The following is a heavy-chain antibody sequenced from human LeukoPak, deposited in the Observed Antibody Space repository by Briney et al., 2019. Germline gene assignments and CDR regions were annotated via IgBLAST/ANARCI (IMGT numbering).Heavy chain of an antibody. D-gene: IGHD5-18*01. CDR1: GGSFSSHY. V-gene: IGHV4-59*11. Sequence: PSETLSLTCTVSGGSFSSHYWGWIRQSPGKGLEWIAYMPDSVTSKDSPSLKSRLTLSADTSKNQISLRLSYVTAADTAAYYCATIKRGYPFGYFDFWGQGILVTVSS. J-gene: IGHJ4*02. CDR2: MPDSVTS. CDR3: ATIKRGYPFGYFDF.